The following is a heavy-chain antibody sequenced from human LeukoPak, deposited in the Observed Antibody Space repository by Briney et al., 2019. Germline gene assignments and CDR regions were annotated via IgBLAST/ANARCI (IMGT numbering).Heavy chain of an antibody. CDR1: GFTFSSYS. D-gene: IGHD3-10*01. CDR3: ARGFTMVRGVSDY. V-gene: IGHV3-48*02. J-gene: IGHJ4*02. Sequence: GGSLRLSCAASGFTFSSYSMNWVRQAPGKGLEWVSYITSSSSNIYYADSVKGRFTISRDNAKNSLYLQMNSLRDEDTAVYYCARGFTMVRGVSDYWSQGTLVTVSS. CDR2: ITSSSSNI.